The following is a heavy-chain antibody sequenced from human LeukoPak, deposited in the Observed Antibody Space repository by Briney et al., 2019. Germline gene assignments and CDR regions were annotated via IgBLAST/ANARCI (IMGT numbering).Heavy chain of an antibody. CDR3: ARWGITIFGVVTEGYFDY. CDR1: GFTFSSYS. D-gene: IGHD3-3*01. CDR2: ISSSSPI. Sequence: PGGSLRLSCAASGFTFSSYSMNWVRQAPGKGLEWVSYISSSSPIYYADSVKGRFTISRDNAKNSLYLQMNSLRAEDTAVYYCARWGITIFGVVTEGYFDYWGQGTLVTVSS. V-gene: IGHV3-48*01. J-gene: IGHJ4*02.